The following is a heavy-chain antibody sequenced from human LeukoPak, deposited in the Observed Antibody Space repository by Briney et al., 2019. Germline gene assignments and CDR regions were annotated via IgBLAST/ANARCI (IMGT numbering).Heavy chain of an antibody. Sequence: GGSLRLSCAVSGFXFSSYWINWVRQAPGKGLEWVANIKQDGGAMYYVDSVKGRFTVSRDNAKNSLYLQMNSLRAEDTAVYYCARDLSSTSSYAMDVWGQGTTVTVSS. CDR1: GFXFSSYW. V-gene: IGHV3-7*05. J-gene: IGHJ6*02. CDR2: IKQDGGAM. CDR3: ARDLSSTSSYAMDV. D-gene: IGHD2-2*01.